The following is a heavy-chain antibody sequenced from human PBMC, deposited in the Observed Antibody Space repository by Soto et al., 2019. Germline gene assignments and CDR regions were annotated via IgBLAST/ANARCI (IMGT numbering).Heavy chain of an antibody. CDR3: ARRSGDDFWSGFSAMDV. D-gene: IGHD3-3*01. J-gene: IGHJ6*02. CDR2: INHSGST. CDR1: GGSFSGYY. V-gene: IGHV4-34*01. Sequence: SETLSLTCAVYGGSFSGYYWSWIRQPPGKGLEWIGEINHSGSTNYNPSLKSRVTISVDTSKNQFSLKLSSVTAADTAVYYCARRSGDDFWSGFSAMDVWGQGTTVTVSS.